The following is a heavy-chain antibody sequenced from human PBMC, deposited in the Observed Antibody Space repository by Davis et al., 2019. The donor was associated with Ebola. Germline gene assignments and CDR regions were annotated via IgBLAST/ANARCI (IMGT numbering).Heavy chain of an antibody. J-gene: IGHJ4*02. Sequence: ASVKVSCKASGYTFSIFGLSWVRQAPGEGLEWMGWINPYNGNTDYAQNFQGRLTVTTDTSTSPAYMELRSLRSDDTAVYYCARDIGYSFGSGSYSKYDYWGQGTLVTVSS. CDR2: INPYNGNT. D-gene: IGHD3-10*01. V-gene: IGHV1-18*01. CDR3: ARDIGYSFGSGSYSKYDY. CDR1: GYTFSIFG.